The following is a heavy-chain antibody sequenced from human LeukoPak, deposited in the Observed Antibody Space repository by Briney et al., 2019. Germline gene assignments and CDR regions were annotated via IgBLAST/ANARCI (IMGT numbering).Heavy chain of an antibody. Sequence: PGGSLRLSCAASGFTVSSNYMSWVRQAPGKGLEWVSVIYSGGSTYYADSVKGRFTISRDNSKNTLYLQMNSLRAEDTAVYYCARDGYYYDSSGYHYDVYWGQGTLVTVSS. D-gene: IGHD3-22*01. CDR3: ARDGYYYDSSGYHYDVY. CDR2: IYSGGST. CDR1: GFTVSSNY. V-gene: IGHV3-53*01. J-gene: IGHJ4*02.